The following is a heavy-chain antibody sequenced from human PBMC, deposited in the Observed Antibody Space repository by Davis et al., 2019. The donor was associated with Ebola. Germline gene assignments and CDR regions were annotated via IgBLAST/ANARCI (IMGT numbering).Heavy chain of an antibody. CDR2: INYRGSII. V-gene: IGHV3-21*01. CDR1: GFTFSRWS. CDR3: ARLGMGLTKDDTFDI. D-gene: IGHD1-26*01. Sequence: GESLKISCAVSGFTFSRWSMNWVRQAPGKGLEWVSSINYRGSIIFYSDSVKGRFTISRDNAENSLFLQLNSLRPEDTAMYYCARLGMGLTKDDTFDIWGQGTVVTVSS. J-gene: IGHJ3*02.